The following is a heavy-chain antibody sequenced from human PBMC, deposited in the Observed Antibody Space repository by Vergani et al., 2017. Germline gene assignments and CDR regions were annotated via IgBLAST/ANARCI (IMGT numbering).Heavy chain of an antibody. CDR2: IYYSGST. Sequence: QVQLQESGPGLVKPSETLSLICDVFDFISNGHYWGWIRQPPGKGLEWIGSIYYSGSTYYNPSLKSRVTISVDTSKNQFSLKLSSVTAADTAVYYCARRHYYEDAFDIWGQGTMVTVSS. CDR1: DFISNGHY. CDR3: ARRHYYEDAFDI. J-gene: IGHJ3*02. D-gene: IGHD3-22*01. V-gene: IGHV4-38-2*01.